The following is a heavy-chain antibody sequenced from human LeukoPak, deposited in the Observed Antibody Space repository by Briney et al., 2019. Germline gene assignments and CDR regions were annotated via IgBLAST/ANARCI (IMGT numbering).Heavy chain of an antibody. CDR1: GGSFSGYY. D-gene: IGHD2-15*01. CDR2: INHSGST. V-gene: IGHV4-34*01. Sequence: SETLSLTCAVYGGSFSGYYWSWIRQPPGKGPEWIGEINHSGSTNYNPSLKSRVTISEDTSKNQFSLRLSSVTAADTAVYYCASRPQGPYCSGGTCYDYYYGMDVWGQGTTVTVSS. J-gene: IGHJ6*02. CDR3: ASRPQGPYCSGGTCYDYYYGMDV.